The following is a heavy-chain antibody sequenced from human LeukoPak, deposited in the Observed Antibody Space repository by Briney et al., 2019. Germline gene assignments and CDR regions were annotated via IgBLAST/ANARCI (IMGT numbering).Heavy chain of an antibody. Sequence: PGGSLRLSCAASGFTVSSNYMSWVRQAPGKGLECISLIYSGGTTYYADSVKGRFTISRDNSKNTLYLQMNSLRAEDTAVYYCARYYSPAVYGMDVWGQGTTVTVSS. J-gene: IGHJ6*02. D-gene: IGHD2-15*01. CDR3: ARYYSPAVYGMDV. V-gene: IGHV3-66*01. CDR1: GFTVSSNY. CDR2: IYSGGTT.